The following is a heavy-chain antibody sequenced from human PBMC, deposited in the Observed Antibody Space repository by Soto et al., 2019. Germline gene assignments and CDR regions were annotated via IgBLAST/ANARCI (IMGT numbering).Heavy chain of an antibody. J-gene: IGHJ4*02. V-gene: IGHV4-39*01. Sequence: SETLSLTCTVSGGSISSSSYYWGWIRQPPGKGLEWIGSIYYSGSTYYNPSLKSRVTISVDTSKNQFSLKLSSVTAADTAVYCCARAGAWFGELLPDYWGQGTLVTVSS. CDR3: ARAGAWFGELLPDY. D-gene: IGHD3-10*01. CDR1: GGSISSSSYY. CDR2: IYYSGST.